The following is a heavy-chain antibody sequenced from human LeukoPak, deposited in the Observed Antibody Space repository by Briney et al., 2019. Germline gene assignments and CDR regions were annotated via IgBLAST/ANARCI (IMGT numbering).Heavy chain of an antibody. CDR1: GFTFSSYA. D-gene: IGHD5-18*01. V-gene: IGHV3-23*01. J-gene: IGHJ6*02. Sequence: GGSLRLSCAASGFTFSSYAMIWVRQAPGKGLEWVSGVSGSGGSTYYADSVKGRFTISRDISKNTLYLQMNSLTAEDTAVYYCAKASGYSYGYWYYGMDVWGQGTAVTVSS. CDR2: VSGSGGST. CDR3: AKASGYSYGYWYYGMDV.